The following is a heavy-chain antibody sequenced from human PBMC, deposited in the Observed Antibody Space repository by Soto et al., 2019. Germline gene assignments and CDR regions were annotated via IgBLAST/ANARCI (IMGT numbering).Heavy chain of an antibody. CDR3: ARDMHAGFTHYFDP. CDR1: GFTFSDYY. D-gene: IGHD1-26*01. CDR2: ISSSGSTI. J-gene: IGHJ5*02. V-gene: IGHV3-11*01. Sequence: GGSLRLSCAASGFTFSDYYMSWIRQAPGKGLEWVSYISSSGSTIYYADSVKGRFTISRDNAKNSLYLQMNSLRAEDTAVYYCARDMHAGFTHYFDPWGQGTLVTVSS.